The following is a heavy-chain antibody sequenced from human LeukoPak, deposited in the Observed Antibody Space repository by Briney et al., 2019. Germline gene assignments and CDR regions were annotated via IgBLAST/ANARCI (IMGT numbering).Heavy chain of an antibody. CDR2: INSGGSGT. V-gene: IGHV1-46*01. CDR1: GYTFTGYY. D-gene: IGHD3-10*01. Sequence: GASVKVSCKASGYTFTGYYMHWVRQAPGQGLEWMGIINSGGSGTTYAQKFQGRLTLTRDTSSTTIYMELHSLRSEDTAVYYCARGYHYASGTYYPALDYWGQGTLVTVSS. J-gene: IGHJ4*02. CDR3: ARGYHYASGTYYPALDY.